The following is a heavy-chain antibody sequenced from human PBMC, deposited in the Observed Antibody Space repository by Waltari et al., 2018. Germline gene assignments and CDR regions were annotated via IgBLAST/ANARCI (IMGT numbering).Heavy chain of an antibody. CDR2: IYYSGST. J-gene: IGHJ4*02. D-gene: IGHD6-13*01. Sequence: QLQLQESGPGLVKPSETLSLTCTVSGGSISSSSYYWGWIRQPPGKGLEWIGSIYYSGSTYYTPSLKSRVTISVDTSKNQFSLKLSSVTAADTAVYYCARSSSWPVYYFDYWGQGTLVTVSS. CDR1: GGSISSSSYY. CDR3: ARSSSWPVYYFDY. V-gene: IGHV4-39*01.